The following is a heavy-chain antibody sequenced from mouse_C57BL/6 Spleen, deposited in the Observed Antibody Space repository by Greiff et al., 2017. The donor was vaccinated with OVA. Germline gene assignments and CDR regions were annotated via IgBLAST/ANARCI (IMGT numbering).Heavy chain of an antibody. Sequence: EVHLVESGGGLVKPGGSLKLSCAASGFTFSDYGMHWVRQAPEKGLEWVAYISSGSSTIYYADTVKGRFTISRDNAKNTLFLQMTSLRSEDTAMYYCARRVVATMEYYFDYWGQGTTLTVSS. V-gene: IGHV5-17*01. D-gene: IGHD1-1*01. CDR2: ISSGSSTI. J-gene: IGHJ2*01. CDR1: GFTFSDYG. CDR3: ARRVVATMEYYFDY.